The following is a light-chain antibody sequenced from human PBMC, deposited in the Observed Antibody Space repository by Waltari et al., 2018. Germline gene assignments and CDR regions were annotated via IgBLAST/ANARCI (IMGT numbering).Light chain of an antibody. CDR2: VNSDGSH. V-gene: IGLV4-69*01. Sequence: QVVLTQSPSASASLGASVTLTCTLSSGHSSYAIARHQQQPEKGPRYLMKVNSDGSHNKGDGIPERFSGSSSGAERYLTISGLQSEDEADYYCQTWGTGPRVFGGGTKLTVL. CDR3: QTWGTGPRV. CDR1: SGHSSYA. J-gene: IGLJ2*01.